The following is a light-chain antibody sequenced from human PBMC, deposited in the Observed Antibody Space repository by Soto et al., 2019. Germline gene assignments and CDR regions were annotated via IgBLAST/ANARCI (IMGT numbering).Light chain of an antibody. CDR2: DVT. CDR3: SSYTSSSPYV. V-gene: IGLV2-14*03. CDR1: SSDVGGYNY. Sequence: QSALTQPASVSGSPGQSITISCTGTSSDVGGYNYVSWYQQHPGKAPKLMIYDVTYRPSGISNRFSGSKSGNTASLTISGLQAEDEADYYFSSYTSSSPYVFGTGTKVTVL. J-gene: IGLJ1*01.